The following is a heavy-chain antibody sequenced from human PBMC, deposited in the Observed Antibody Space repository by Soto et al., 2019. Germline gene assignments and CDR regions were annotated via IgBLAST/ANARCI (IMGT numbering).Heavy chain of an antibody. CDR1: GGSFSAYS. J-gene: IGHJ6*03. Sequence: SETLSLTCAVYGGSFSAYSWTWIRQPPGKGLEWIGEINHSGSTNYNPSLKSRVTLSVDTSKNQFSLNLSSVTAADTAVYYCASSLTIFGVATLKYYYMDVWGKGTTVTVSS. D-gene: IGHD3-3*01. CDR3: ASSLTIFGVATLKYYYMDV. CDR2: INHSGST. V-gene: IGHV4-34*01.